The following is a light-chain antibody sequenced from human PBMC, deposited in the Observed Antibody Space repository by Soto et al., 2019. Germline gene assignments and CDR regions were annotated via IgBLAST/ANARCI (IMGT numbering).Light chain of an antibody. CDR3: QHYNSYSRA. CDR1: EFISDW. CDR2: DAS. V-gene: IGKV1-5*01. J-gene: IGKJ1*01. Sequence: DIQMTHSPSSLSASVGDRVTITCLASEFISDWLAWYQQKPGQAPKLLIYDASTLESGVPGRFSGSGVGTHFTLTISGLQPEDFATYHCQHYNSYSRAFGQGTKVDIK.